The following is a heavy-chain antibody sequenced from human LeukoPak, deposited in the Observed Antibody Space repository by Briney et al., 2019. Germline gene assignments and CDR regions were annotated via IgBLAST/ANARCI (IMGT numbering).Heavy chain of an antibody. J-gene: IGHJ4*02. CDR1: GYTFTSYG. CDR3: ARGDLSSGWYYFGY. D-gene: IGHD6-19*01. V-gene: IGHV1-18*01. CDR2: ISAYNGNT. Sequence: ASVKVSCKASGYTFTSYGISWVRQAPGRGLEWMGWISAYNGNTNYAQKLQGRVTMTTDTSTSTAYMELRSLRSDDTAVYYCARGDLSSGWYYFGYWGQGTLVTVSS.